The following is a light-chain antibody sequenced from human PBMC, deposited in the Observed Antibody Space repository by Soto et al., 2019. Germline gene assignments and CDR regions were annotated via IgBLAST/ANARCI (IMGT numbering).Light chain of an antibody. J-gene: IGKJ2*01. CDR3: QQRSNWVYT. V-gene: IGKV3-11*01. Sequence: EIVLTQSPATLSLSPGERATLSCRASQSVSGSLDWYQQKPGQAPRLLIYDASNRATGIPARFSGSGSGTEFTLTISCLEPEDFALYYCQQRSNWVYTFGQGTKLEIK. CDR2: DAS. CDR1: QSVSGS.